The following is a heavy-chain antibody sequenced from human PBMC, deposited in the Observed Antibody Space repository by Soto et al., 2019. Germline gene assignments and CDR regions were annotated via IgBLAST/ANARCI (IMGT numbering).Heavy chain of an antibody. J-gene: IGHJ5*02. CDR2: ISGSGGST. CDR1: GFTFSNYA. V-gene: IGHV3-23*01. Sequence: SLRLSFAASGFTFSNYAMSWVRQAPGKGLEWVSAISGSGGSTYYADSVKGRFTISRDNSKNTLYLQMNSLRAEDTAVYYCAKDRSTYYLVPPFDPWGQGTLVTVSS. D-gene: IGHD3-10*01. CDR3: AKDRSTYYLVPPFDP.